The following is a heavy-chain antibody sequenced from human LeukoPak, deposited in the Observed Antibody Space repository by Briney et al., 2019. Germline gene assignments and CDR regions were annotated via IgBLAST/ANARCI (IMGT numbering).Heavy chain of an antibody. CDR2: MNPNTGDT. Sequence: ASVKVSCKASGYTFTGYDIDCVRQATGQGLEWLGWMNPNTGDTGYAQKFQGRLTMTRNTSIDTAYMELSGLRSEDTAVYYCTRGSLSGSSRDYWGQGTLVTVSS. CDR3: TRGSLSGSSRDY. J-gene: IGHJ4*02. D-gene: IGHD1-26*01. V-gene: IGHV1-8*01. CDR1: GYTFTGYD.